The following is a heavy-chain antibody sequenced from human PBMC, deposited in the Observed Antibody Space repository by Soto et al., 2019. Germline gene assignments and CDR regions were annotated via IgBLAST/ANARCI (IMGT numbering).Heavy chain of an antibody. CDR2: IIPISGAA. J-gene: IGHJ6*02. D-gene: IGHD3-3*01. CDR1: GGTLSNYG. Sequence: GASVKVSCKASGGTLSNYGVSWVRQAPGQGLEWMGGIIPISGAAKYAPRFQGRVTISADESANTAYLEVNILRSEDTAVYYCARERPNAIFGVVLSYGMDVWGQGTTVTVSS. CDR3: ARERPNAIFGVVLSYGMDV. V-gene: IGHV1-69*13.